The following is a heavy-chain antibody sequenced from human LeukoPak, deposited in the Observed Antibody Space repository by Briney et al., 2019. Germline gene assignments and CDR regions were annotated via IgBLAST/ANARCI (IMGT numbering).Heavy chain of an antibody. CDR1: GFIFGDYL. CDR2: ISGGTT. V-gene: IGHV3-49*03. D-gene: IGHD6-19*01. CDR3: SRGSGWLSVY. J-gene: IGHJ4*02. Sequence: PGGSLRLSCTASGFIFGDYLMSWFRQAPGKGMEWIGFISGGTTEYAASVKGRFTISRDDSTSIAYLQMNSLTTEDTGVYYCSRGSGWLSVYWGQGTLVTVSS.